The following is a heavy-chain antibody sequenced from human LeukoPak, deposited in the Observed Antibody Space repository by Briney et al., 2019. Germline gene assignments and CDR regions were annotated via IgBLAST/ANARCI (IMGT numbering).Heavy chain of an antibody. Sequence: PSETLSLTCAVYGGSFSGYYWSWIRQPPGKGLEWIGEINHSGSTNYNPSLKSRVTISVDTSKNQFSLKLSSVTAADTAVYYCARVNTDIVVVPATTRCFDYWGQGTLVTVSS. D-gene: IGHD2-2*01. V-gene: IGHV4-34*01. CDR3: ARVNTDIVVVPATTRCFDY. CDR1: GGSFSGYY. CDR2: INHSGST. J-gene: IGHJ4*02.